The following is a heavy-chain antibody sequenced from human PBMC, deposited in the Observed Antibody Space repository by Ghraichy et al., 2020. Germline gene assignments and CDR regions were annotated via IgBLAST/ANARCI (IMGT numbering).Heavy chain of an antibody. CDR3: ARSYPAAMKDYYYGMDV. D-gene: IGHD2-2*01. V-gene: IGHV4-34*01. CDR1: GGSFSGYY. Sequence: SETLSLTCAVYGGSFSGYYWSWIRQPPGKGLEWIGEINHSGSTNYNPSLKSRVTISVDTSKNQFSLKLSSVTAADTAVYYCARSYPAAMKDYYYGMDVWGQGTTVTVSS. J-gene: IGHJ6*02. CDR2: INHSGST.